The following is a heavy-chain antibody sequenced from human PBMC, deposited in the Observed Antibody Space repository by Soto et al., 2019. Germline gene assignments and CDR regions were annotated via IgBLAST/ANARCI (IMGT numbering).Heavy chain of an antibody. D-gene: IGHD3-10*01. CDR3: ARAGIGGSGNNWFDP. V-gene: IGHV1-69*01. J-gene: IGHJ5*02. Sequence: QVQLVQSGAEVKKPGSSVKVSCKASGGTFSSYGISWVRQAPGQGLEWMGGIIPMFGRPNYAQKFQGRVTITADESTSTAYMELSSLRSEDTAVDYCARAGIGGSGNNWFDPWGQGTLVTVSS. CDR1: GGTFSSYG. CDR2: IIPMFGRP.